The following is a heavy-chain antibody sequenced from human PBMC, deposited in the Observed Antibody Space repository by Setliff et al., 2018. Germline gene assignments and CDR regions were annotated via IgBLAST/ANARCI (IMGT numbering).Heavy chain of an antibody. J-gene: IGHJ6*02. CDR2: IRYDGSNK. CDR1: GFTFRNNW. D-gene: IGHD3-10*01. V-gene: IGHV3-30*02. Sequence: PGGSLRLSCAASGFTFRNNWMTWVRQAPGKGLEWVAFIRYDGSNKYYADSVKGRFTISRDNSKNTLYLQMNSLRAEDTAVYYCASRGGFLYYYYYGMDVWGQGTTVTVSS. CDR3: ASRGGFLYYYYYGMDV.